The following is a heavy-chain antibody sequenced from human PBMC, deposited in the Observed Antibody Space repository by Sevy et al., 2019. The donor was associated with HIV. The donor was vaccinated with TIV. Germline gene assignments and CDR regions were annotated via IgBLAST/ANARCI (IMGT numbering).Heavy chain of an antibody. CDR1: GFTFSSYE. Sequence: GGSLRLSCAASGFTFSSYEMNWVRQAPGKGLEWVSYISSSGSTIYYADSVKGRFTISRDNAKNSLYLQMNSLRAEDTAVYYCARDAIAVAVDAFDIWGQGTMVTVSS. CDR2: ISSSGSTI. D-gene: IGHD6-19*01. CDR3: ARDAIAVAVDAFDI. V-gene: IGHV3-48*03. J-gene: IGHJ3*02.